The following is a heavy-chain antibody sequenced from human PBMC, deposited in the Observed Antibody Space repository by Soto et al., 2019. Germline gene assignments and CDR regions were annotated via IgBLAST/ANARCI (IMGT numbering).Heavy chain of an antibody. CDR2: IKSKTDGGTT. CDR1: GFTFSNAW. V-gene: IGHV3-15*01. D-gene: IGHD6-13*01. CDR3: TTDQGSSWYTEY. J-gene: IGHJ4*02. Sequence: GGSLRLSCAASGFTFSNAWMSWVRQAPGKGLEWVGRIKSKTDGGTTDYAAPVKGRFTISRDDSKNTLYLQMNSLKTEDTAVYYCTTDQGSSWYTEYWGQGTLVTVSS.